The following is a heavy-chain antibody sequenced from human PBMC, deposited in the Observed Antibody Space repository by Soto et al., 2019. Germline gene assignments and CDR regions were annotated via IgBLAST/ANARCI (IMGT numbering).Heavy chain of an antibody. J-gene: IGHJ6*02. CDR1: GFTFSSYW. V-gene: IGHV3-74*01. CDR3: AVSPTRGAGMDV. Sequence: GGSLRLSCAASGFTFSSYWMHWVRQAPGKGLVWVSRINSDGSSTSYADSVKGRFTISRDNAKNTLYLQMNSLRAEDTAVYYCAVSPTRGAGMDVWGQGTTVTVSS. CDR2: INSDGSST.